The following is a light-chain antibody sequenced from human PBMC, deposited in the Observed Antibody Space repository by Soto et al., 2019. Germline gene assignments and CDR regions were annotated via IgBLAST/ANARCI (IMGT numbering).Light chain of an antibody. CDR3: QSYDSSLSAWV. CDR2: GTS. CDR1: SSNIGAGFD. J-gene: IGLJ3*02. Sequence: QSVLTQPPSVSGAPGQRVTISCTGSSSNIGAGFDVHWYQHLPGTAPKLLIYGTSNRPSGVPDRFSGSKSGASASLAITGLRAEDESDYYCQSYDSSLSAWVFGGGTKLTVL. V-gene: IGLV1-40*01.